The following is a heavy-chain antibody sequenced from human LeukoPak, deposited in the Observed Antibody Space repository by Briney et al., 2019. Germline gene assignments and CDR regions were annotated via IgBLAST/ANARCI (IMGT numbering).Heavy chain of an antibody. CDR3: ARQDDSSGYYYVSAFDI. CDR1: GGSISSSSYY. J-gene: IGHJ3*02. D-gene: IGHD3-22*01. Sequence: PSETLSLTCTVSGGSISSSSYYWGWIRQPPGKGLEWIGSIYYSGSTCYSPSLKSRVTISVDTSKNQFSLKLSSVTAADTAVYYCARQDDSSGYYYVSAFDIWGQGTMVTVSS. CDR2: IYYSGST. V-gene: IGHV4-39*01.